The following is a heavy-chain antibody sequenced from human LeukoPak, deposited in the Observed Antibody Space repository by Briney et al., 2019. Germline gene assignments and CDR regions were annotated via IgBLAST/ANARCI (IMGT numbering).Heavy chain of an antibody. CDR1: GFTFSSYG. CDR3: AKEEWELQFGYDAFDI. CDR2: ISYDGSNK. Sequence: GGSLRLSCAASGFTFSSYGMHWVRQAPGKGLEWVALISYDGSNKYYADSVKGRFTISRDNSKNTLYLQMNSLRAEDTAVYYCAKEEWELQFGYDAFDIWGQGTMVTVSS. J-gene: IGHJ3*02. V-gene: IGHV3-30*18. D-gene: IGHD1-26*01.